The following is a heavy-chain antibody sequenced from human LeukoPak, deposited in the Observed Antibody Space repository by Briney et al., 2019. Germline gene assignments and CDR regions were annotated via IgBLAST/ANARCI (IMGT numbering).Heavy chain of an antibody. CDR2: ISSSSSTI. J-gene: IGHJ3*02. CDR3: ARDPKGAAAHLKYAFDI. V-gene: IGHV3-48*01. D-gene: IGHD6-13*01. CDR1: GFTFSSYE. Sequence: GGSLRLSCAASGFTFSSYEMNWVRQAPGKGLEWVSYISSSSSTIYYADSVKGRFTISRDNAKNSLYLQMNSLRAEDTAVYYCARDPKGAAAHLKYAFDIWGQGTMVTVSS.